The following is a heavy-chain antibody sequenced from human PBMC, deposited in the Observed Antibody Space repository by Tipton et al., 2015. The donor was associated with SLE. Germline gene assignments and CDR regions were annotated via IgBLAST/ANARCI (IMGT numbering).Heavy chain of an antibody. CDR3: AKAASGWYWYFQH. Sequence: GSLRLSCAASGFTFSSYGMHWVRQAPGKGLEWVAFIRYDGSNKYYADSVKGRFTISRDNSKNTLYLQMNSLRAEDTAVYYCAKAASGWYWYFQHWGQGTLVTVSS. J-gene: IGHJ1*01. V-gene: IGHV3-30*02. CDR1: GFTFSSYG. D-gene: IGHD6-19*01. CDR2: IRYDGSNK.